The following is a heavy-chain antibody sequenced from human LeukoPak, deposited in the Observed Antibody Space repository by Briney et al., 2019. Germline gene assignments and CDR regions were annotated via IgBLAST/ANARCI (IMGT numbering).Heavy chain of an antibody. D-gene: IGHD2-2*01. CDR2: IIPIFGTA. J-gene: IGHJ6*03. CDR1: GGTFSSYA. Sequence: GASVKVSCKASGGTFSSYAISWVRQAPGQGLEWMGGIIPIFGTANYAQKFQGRVTITTDESTSTAYMELSSLRSEDTAVYYCARGRGLGYCSSTSCLYYMDVWGKGTTVTVSS. V-gene: IGHV1-69*05. CDR3: ARGRGLGYCSSTSCLYYMDV.